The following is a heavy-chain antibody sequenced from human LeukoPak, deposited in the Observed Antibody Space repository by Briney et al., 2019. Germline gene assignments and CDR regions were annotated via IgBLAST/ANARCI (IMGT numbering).Heavy chain of an antibody. V-gene: IGHV3-7*01. Sequence: GGSLRLSCAVSGFTFSTCWMSWVRQAPGKGLEWVANINQDGSDKYHVDSVKGRFTISRDNAKNSLYLQMNSLRAEDTAVYYCAREGYYDRSGSPDYWGQGTLVTVSS. J-gene: IGHJ4*02. CDR3: AREGYYDRSGSPDY. D-gene: IGHD3-22*01. CDR2: INQDGSDK. CDR1: GFTFSTCW.